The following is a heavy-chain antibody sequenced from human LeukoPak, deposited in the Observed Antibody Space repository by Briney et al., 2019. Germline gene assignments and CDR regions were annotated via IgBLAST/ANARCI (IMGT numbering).Heavy chain of an antibody. Sequence: PSETLSLTCAVYGGSFSGYYWSWIRQPPGKGLEWIGEINHSGSTNYNPSLRSRVTISVGTSKNQFSLKLSSVTAADTAVYYCAREGKKAHYYGSGSYYNRAFDYWGQGTLATVSS. J-gene: IGHJ4*02. CDR3: AREGKKAHYYGSGSYYNRAFDY. CDR1: GGSFSGYY. V-gene: IGHV4-34*01. D-gene: IGHD3-10*01. CDR2: INHSGST.